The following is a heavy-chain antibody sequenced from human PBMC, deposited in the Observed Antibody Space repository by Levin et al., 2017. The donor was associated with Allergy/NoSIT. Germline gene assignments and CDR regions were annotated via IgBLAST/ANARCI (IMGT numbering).Heavy chain of an antibody. CDR3: ASWNHELRCFDL. J-gene: IGHJ2*01. D-gene: IGHD1-1*01. CDR1: GDSVSSNSVA. V-gene: IGHV6-1*01. CDR2: TYYRSKWYN. Sequence: SQTLSLTCAISGDSVSSNSVAWNWIRQSPSRGLEWLGRTYYRSKWYNDYAVSVKSRITINPDTSKNQFSLQLNSVTPEDTAVYYCASWNHELRCFDLWGRGSLVTVSS.